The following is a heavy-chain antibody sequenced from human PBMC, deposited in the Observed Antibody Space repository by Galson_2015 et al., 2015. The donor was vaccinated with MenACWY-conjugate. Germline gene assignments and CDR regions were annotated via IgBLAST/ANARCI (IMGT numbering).Heavy chain of an antibody. J-gene: IGHJ4*02. CDR2: INSDGRST. D-gene: IGHD1-26*01. V-gene: IGHV3-74*01. Sequence: ALILAGAASGFTCSTYWMHWVRQAPGTGLVWVSRINSDGRSTSHVDSGKGRFTISRDNAKNTLYLQINSLRAEDTAVYYCARLGGNYRTTSHFDYWGQGTLVTVSS. CDR1: GFTCSTYW. CDR3: ARLGGNYRTTSHFDY.